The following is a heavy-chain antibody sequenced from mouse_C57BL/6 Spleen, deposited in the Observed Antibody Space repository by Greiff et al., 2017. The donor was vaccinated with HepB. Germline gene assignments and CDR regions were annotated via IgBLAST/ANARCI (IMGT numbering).Heavy chain of an antibody. CDR1: GYSITSGYY. J-gene: IGHJ3*01. CDR3: AREDYYVAY. CDR2: ISYDGSN. V-gene: IGHV3-6*01. D-gene: IGHD1-1*01. Sequence: EVQLQQSGPGLVKPSQSLSLTCSVTGYSITSGYYWNWIRQFPGNKLEWMGYISYDGSNNYNPSLKNRISITRDTSKNQFFLKLNSVTTEDTATYYCAREDYYVAYWGQGTLVTVSA.